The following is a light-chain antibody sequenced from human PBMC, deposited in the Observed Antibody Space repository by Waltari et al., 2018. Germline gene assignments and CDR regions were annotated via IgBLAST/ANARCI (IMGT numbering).Light chain of an antibody. J-gene: IGKJ1*01. CDR3: QQYNNWPPWT. V-gene: IGKV3-15*01. Sequence: EIVMTQSPATLSVSPGERATLPCRASKSVSSNLAWYQQKPGQAPRLVIYGASTRATGIAARFSGSGSGTEFTLTISSLQSEDFAVYYCQQYNNWPPWTFGQGTKVDMK. CDR1: KSVSSN. CDR2: GAS.